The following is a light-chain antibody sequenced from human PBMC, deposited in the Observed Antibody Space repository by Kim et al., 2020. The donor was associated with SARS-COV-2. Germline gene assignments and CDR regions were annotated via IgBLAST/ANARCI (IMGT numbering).Light chain of an antibody. CDR3: QQYYSSPLT. CDR1: QSVLYNSNNKNN. Sequence: DIVMTQSPDSLTVSLGERATINCKSSQSVLYNSNNKNNLAWYQQKPGQPPKLLIYWASTRESGVPDRFSGSGSGTDFTLTISSLQAEDVAVYYCQQYYSSPLTFGGGTKLEI. V-gene: IGKV4-1*01. J-gene: IGKJ4*01. CDR2: WAS.